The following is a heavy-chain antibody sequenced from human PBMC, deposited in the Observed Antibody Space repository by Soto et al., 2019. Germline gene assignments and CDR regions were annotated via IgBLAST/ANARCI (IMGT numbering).Heavy chain of an antibody. V-gene: IGHV1-18*01. J-gene: IGHJ5*02. CDR3: ARDEYYDSWSDTNWFDP. D-gene: IGHD3-3*01. CDR2: ISAYNGNT. Sequence: ASVKVSCKASGYTFTSYGISWVRQAPGQGLEWMGWISAYNGNTNYAQKLQGRVTMTTDTSTSTAYMELRSLRSDDTAVYYCARDEYYDSWSDTNWFDPWGQGTLVTVSS. CDR1: GYTFTSYG.